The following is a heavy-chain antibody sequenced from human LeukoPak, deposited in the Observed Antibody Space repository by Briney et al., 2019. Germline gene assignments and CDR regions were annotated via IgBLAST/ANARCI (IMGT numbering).Heavy chain of an antibody. D-gene: IGHD3-9*01. CDR1: GGSISTYY. V-gene: IGHV4-4*07. Sequence: SETLSLTCTVSGGSISTYYWSWIRQPAGKGLEWIGLIYASGSTNYNPSLKSRVTMAVDTSKNQFSLKLSSVTAADTAVYYCARESEFDATGYLYWGQGILVTVSS. CDR3: ARESEFDATGYLY. J-gene: IGHJ4*02. CDR2: IYASGST.